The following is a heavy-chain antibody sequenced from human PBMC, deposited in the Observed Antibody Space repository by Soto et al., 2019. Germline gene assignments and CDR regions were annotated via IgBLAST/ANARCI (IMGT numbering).Heavy chain of an antibody. Sequence: GGSLRLSCAASGLTFSSYPMSWVRQAPGKGLQWVSSISVSAGTTYYADSVKGRFTISRDNSKNTLYLQMNSLRAEDTAVYYCAKDGIRGIHIDNWGQGTLVTSPQ. J-gene: IGHJ4*02. CDR1: GLTFSSYP. V-gene: IGHV3-23*01. CDR3: AKDGIRGIHIDN. CDR2: ISVSAGTT.